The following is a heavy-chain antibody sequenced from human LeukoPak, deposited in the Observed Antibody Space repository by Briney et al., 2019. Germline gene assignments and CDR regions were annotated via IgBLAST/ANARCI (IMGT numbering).Heavy chain of an antibody. D-gene: IGHD3-3*01. CDR3: ARVDRPITIFGVVPKDSYYMDV. Sequence: SETLSLTCTVSGGSISSGDYYWSWIRQPPGKGLEWIGYIYYSGSTYYNPSLKSRVTISVDTSKNQFSLKLSSVTAADTAVYYCARVDRPITIFGVVPKDSYYMDVWGKGTTVTVSS. CDR1: GGSISSGDYY. V-gene: IGHV4-30-4*02. CDR2: IYYSGST. J-gene: IGHJ6*03.